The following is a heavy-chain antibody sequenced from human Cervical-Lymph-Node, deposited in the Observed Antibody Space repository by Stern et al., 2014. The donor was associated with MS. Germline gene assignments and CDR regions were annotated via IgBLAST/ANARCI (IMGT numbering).Heavy chain of an antibody. V-gene: IGHV5-51*01. J-gene: IGHJ6*02. CDR3: ARRGMDV. CDR1: GYSFNIYW. CDR2: IYPGVSAT. Sequence: EVPLVESGAEVKKPGESLTISCKGFGYSFNIYWIAWVRQRPGKGLEWLGIIYPGVSATGYSTSFKGQVTFSVDKSISTAYLQWSSLKPSDTATYFCARRGMDVWGQGTSVTVSS.